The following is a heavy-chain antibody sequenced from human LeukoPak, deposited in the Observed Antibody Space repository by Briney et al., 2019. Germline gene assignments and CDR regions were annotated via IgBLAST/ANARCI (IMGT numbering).Heavy chain of an antibody. CDR2: IIPIFGTA. V-gene: IGHV1-69*13. J-gene: IGHJ4*02. D-gene: IGHD1-26*01. Sequence: ASVKVSCKASGYTFTSYGISWVRQAPGQGLEWMGGIIPIFGTANYAQKFQGRVTITADESTSTAYMELSNLRSEDTAVYYCARKSTFSNSGSYWGGFDYWGQGTLVTVSS. CDR3: ARKSTFSNSGSYWGGFDY. CDR1: GYTFTSYG.